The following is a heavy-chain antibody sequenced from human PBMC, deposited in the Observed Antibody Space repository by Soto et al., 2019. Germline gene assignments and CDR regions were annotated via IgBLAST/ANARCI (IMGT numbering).Heavy chain of an antibody. Sequence: QVRLQESGPGLVKPSETLSLTCTVSGGSISSYYWNWIRQPAGKGLEWIGRIYSSGTTNYNPSLKSRVTMSVDTSKNQFSLKLNSVTAADTAVYYCARMGYGTTYTGGHFLFDSWGQGTLVTVSS. D-gene: IGHD2-8*02. CDR3: ARMGYGTTYTGGHFLFDS. CDR2: IYSSGTT. V-gene: IGHV4-4*07. CDR1: GGSISSYY. J-gene: IGHJ5*01.